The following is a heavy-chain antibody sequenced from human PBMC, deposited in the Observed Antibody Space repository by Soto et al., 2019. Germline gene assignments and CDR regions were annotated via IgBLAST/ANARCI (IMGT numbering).Heavy chain of an antibody. J-gene: IGHJ3*02. CDR2: ISGSGGST. Sequence: GGSLRLSCAASGFTGSLNYMGWVRQAPGKGLEWVSVISGSGGSTYYADSVKGRFTISRDNSKNTLYLQMNSLRAEDTAVYYCARSQSYDSSGYYYAFDIWGQGTMVT. CDR3: ARSQSYDSSGYYYAFDI. D-gene: IGHD3-22*01. CDR1: GFTGSLNY. V-gene: IGHV3-66*02.